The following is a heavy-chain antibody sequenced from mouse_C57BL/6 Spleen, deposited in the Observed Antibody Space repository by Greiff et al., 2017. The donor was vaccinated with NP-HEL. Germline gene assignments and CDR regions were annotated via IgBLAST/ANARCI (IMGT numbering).Heavy chain of an antibody. Sequence: QVQLQQPGAELVRPGTSVKLSCKASGYTFTSYWMHWVKQRPGQGLEWIGVIGPSDSYTNYNQKFKGKATLTVDTSSSTAYMQLSSLTSADSAVYYWARPYGTSGYFDVWGTGTTVTVSS. V-gene: IGHV1-59*01. CDR2: IGPSDSYT. D-gene: IGHD1-1*01. J-gene: IGHJ1*03. CDR3: ARPYGTSGYFDV. CDR1: GYTFTSYW.